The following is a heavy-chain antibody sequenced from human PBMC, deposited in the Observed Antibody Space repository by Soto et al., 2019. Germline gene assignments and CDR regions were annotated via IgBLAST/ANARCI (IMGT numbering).Heavy chain of an antibody. CDR1: GFNFSSYR. CDR3: ARDERGYSYGNRGYSDATIDY. D-gene: IGHD5-18*01. J-gene: IGHJ4*02. CDR2: IWYHGSYN. V-gene: IGHV3-33*01. Sequence: PGGSVRLFSPASGFNFSSYRMRWSRHAPGQALDXVAVIWYHGSYNRYADSVKGRFSICRDNSKNTLYLQMNRLRAEDTDVYYCARDERGYSYGNRGYSDATIDYWGQGALVTVSS.